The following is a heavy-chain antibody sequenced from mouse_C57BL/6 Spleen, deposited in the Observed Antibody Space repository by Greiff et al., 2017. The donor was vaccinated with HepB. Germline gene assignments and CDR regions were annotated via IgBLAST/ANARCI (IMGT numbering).Heavy chain of an antibody. J-gene: IGHJ4*01. V-gene: IGHV14-2*01. CDR1: GFNIKDYY. Sequence: VQLQQSGAELVKPGASVKLSCTASGFNIKDYYMHWVKQRTEQGLEWIGRIDPEDGETKHAPKFQGKATITADTSSNTAYLQLSSLTSEDTAVYYCARDLYYYGSSYPYAMDYWGQGTSVTVSS. CDR2: IDPEDGET. D-gene: IGHD1-1*01. CDR3: ARDLYYYGSSYPYAMDY.